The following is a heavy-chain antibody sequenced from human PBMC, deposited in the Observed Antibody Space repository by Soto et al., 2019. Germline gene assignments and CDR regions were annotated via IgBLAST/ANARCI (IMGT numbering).Heavy chain of an antibody. CDR2: IYHSGST. CDR1: GGSISSYY. CDR3: ARDYYGSGAPVYFDY. J-gene: IGHJ4*02. V-gene: IGHV4-59*12. Sequence: SETLSLTCTVSGGSISSYYWSWIRQPPGKGLAWIGYIYHSGSTYYNPSLKGRVTISVDRSKNQFSLKLSSVTAADTAVYYCARDYYGSGAPVYFDYWGQGALVTVSS. D-gene: IGHD3-10*01.